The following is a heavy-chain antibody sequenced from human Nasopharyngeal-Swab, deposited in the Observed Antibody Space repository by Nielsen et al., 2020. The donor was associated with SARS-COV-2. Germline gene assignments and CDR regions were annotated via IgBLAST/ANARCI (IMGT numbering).Heavy chain of an antibody. CDR3: ARESPAAGTAFDI. CDR2: IYYSGST. CDR1: GGSISSYY. Sequence: GSLRLSCTVSGGSISSYYWSWIRQPPGKGLEWIGYIYYSGSTNYNPSLESRVTISVDTSKNQFSLKLSSVTAADTAVYYCARESPAAGTAFDIWGQGTMVTVSS. V-gene: IGHV4-59*13. J-gene: IGHJ3*02. D-gene: IGHD6-13*01.